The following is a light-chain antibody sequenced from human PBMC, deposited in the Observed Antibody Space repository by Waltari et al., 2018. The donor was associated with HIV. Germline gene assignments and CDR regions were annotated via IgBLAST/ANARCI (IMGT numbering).Light chain of an antibody. Sequence: EIVMTQSPATLSVSPGERATLTCRASQSVGDTLAWFQQKPVQAPRLLIYGASTRATGIPTRFSGSGSTTEFTLTISRLQSEDVGVDDCEQDKKWPPVSFGGGTKVETK. V-gene: IGKV3-15*01. J-gene: IGKJ4*01. CDR2: GAS. CDR3: EQDKKWPPVS. CDR1: QSVGDT.